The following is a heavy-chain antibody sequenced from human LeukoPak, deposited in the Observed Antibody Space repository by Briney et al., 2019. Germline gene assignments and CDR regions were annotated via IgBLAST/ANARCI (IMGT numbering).Heavy chain of an antibody. CDR1: GGSFSGYY. CDR3: ARGVQKYSSGWYPTYYYMDV. CDR2: INHSGSN. V-gene: IGHV4-34*01. D-gene: IGHD6-19*01. Sequence: KPSETLSLTCAVYGGSFSGYYWSWIRQPPGKGLEWMGEINHSGSNNYNPSLKSRVTISVDTSKNQFSLKLSSVTAADTAVYYCARGVQKYSSGWYPTYYYMDVWGKGTTVTVSS. J-gene: IGHJ6*03.